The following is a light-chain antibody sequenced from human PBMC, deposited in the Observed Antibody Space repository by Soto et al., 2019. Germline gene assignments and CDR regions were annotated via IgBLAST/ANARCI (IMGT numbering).Light chain of an antibody. J-gene: IGKJ4*01. Sequence: EILLTQSPGTLSLSPGERATLSCRASQRVSSTYLAWYQQKPGQAPRLLIYGASGRATGIPDRFSGGGSGTDFTLTISRLEPEDFAVYYCQQYVSSPITFGGGTKVDIK. V-gene: IGKV3-20*01. CDR3: QQYVSSPIT. CDR1: QRVSSTY. CDR2: GAS.